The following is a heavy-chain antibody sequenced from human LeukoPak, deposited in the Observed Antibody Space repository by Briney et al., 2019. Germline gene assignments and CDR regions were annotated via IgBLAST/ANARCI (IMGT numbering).Heavy chain of an antibody. CDR1: GGSISSSSYY. Sequence: SETLSLTCTVSGGSISSSSYYWGWIRQPPGEGLEWIGSIYYSGSTYYNPSLKSRVTISVDTSKNQFSLKLSSVTAADTAVYYCATAMAFDYWGQGTLVTVSS. J-gene: IGHJ4*02. V-gene: IGHV4-39*01. CDR2: IYYSGST. CDR3: ATAMAFDY. D-gene: IGHD5-18*01.